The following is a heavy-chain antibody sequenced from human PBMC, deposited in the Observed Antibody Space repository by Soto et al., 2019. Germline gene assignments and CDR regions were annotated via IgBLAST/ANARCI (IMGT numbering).Heavy chain of an antibody. J-gene: IGHJ6*02. CDR3: ARRYCSSTSCYDYGMDV. V-gene: IGHV3-21*01. D-gene: IGHD2-2*01. CDR2: ISSSSSYI. Sequence: VGSLRLSCAASGFTFSSYSMNWVRQAPGKGLEWVSSISSSSSYIYYADSVKGRFTISRDNAKNSLYLQMNSLRAEDTAVYYCARRYCSSTSCYDYGMDVWGQGTTVTVS. CDR1: GFTFSSYS.